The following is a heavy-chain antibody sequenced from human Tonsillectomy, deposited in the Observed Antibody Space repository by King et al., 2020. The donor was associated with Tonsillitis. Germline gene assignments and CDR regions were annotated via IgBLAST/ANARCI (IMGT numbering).Heavy chain of an antibody. CDR2: IWYDGSNK. Sequence: QLVQSGGGVVQPGRSLRLSFAASGCTFSNYGMHWVRQAPGKGLEWVAVIWYDGSNKQYADSVRGRFTISRDNSKNTLYLQINSLRAEDTAVYYCARVSVDSARLESFDSWGQGTLVTVSS. CDR3: ARVSVDSARLESFDS. J-gene: IGHJ4*02. V-gene: IGHV3-33*01. CDR1: GCTFSNYG. D-gene: IGHD4-11*01.